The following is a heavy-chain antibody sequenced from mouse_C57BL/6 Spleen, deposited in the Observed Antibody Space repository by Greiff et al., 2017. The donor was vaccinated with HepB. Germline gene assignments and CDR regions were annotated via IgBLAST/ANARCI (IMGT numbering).Heavy chain of an antibody. D-gene: IGHD1-1*01. CDR2: IYPGDGDT. J-gene: IGHJ4*01. Sequence: VQLQQSGPELVKPGASVKISCKASGYAFSSSWMNWVKQRPGKGLEWIGRIYPGDGDTNYNGKFKGKATLTADKSSSTAYMQLSSLTSEDSAVYFCARRYDYDAMDDGGQGTSVTVSS. CDR1: GYAFSSSW. CDR3: ARRYDYDAMDD. V-gene: IGHV1-82*01.